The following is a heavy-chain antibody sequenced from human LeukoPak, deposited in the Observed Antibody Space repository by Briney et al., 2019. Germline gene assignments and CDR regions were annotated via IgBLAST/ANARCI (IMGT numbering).Heavy chain of an antibody. V-gene: IGHV3-23*01. D-gene: IGHD3-9*01. J-gene: IGHJ4*02. CDR2: FSGSGGDT. CDR3: AKDRRYDILTGYPDC. Sequence: GGSLRLSCAASGFTFSSYAMSWVRQAPGKGLEWVSAFSGSGGDTYYADSVKGRFTISRDNSKNTLYLQMNSLRAEDTAVYYCAKDRRYDILTGYPDCWGQGTLVTVSS. CDR1: GFTFSSYA.